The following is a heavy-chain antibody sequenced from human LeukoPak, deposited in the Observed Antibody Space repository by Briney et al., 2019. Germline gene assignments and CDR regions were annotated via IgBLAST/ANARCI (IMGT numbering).Heavy chain of an antibody. Sequence: SETLSLTCAVYGGSVSVYNCSCIPDTPQKGLERIVEISHSLSSNYKPSIKSRVTRSVDTSKNQFTLKPSSVTAADTAVYYCARFRRLGFREPTAPVCGEGTLVTVSS. CDR3: ARFRRLGFREPTAPV. J-gene: IGHJ4*02. D-gene: IGHD1-14*01. CDR2: ISHSLSS. CDR1: GGSVSVYN. V-gene: IGHV4-34*01.